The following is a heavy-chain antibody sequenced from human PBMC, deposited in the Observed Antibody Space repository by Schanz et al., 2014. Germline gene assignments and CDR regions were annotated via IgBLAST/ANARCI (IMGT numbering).Heavy chain of an antibody. D-gene: IGHD2-8*01. V-gene: IGHV3-66*01. Sequence: EVQVVESGGGLVQPGGSLRLSCAASGFTVSSNYMSWVRQPPGKGLECISIIYSRGGTFHADSVKGRFTISRDKSKNTRYLEMNSLRAEDTAVYYCASRSVYAPTWGQGILVTVSS. CDR2: IYSRGGT. CDR3: ASRSVYAPT. J-gene: IGHJ5*02. CDR1: GFTVSSNY.